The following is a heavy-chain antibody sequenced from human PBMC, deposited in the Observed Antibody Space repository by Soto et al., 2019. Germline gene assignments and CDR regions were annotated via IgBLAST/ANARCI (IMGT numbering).Heavy chain of an antibody. CDR1: GFTFSSYG. V-gene: IGHV3-33*01. D-gene: IGHD3-9*01. J-gene: IGHJ4*02. CDR2: IWYDGSNK. Sequence: ESGGGVVPPGRSLRLSCAASGFTFSSYGMHWVRQAPGKGLEWVAVIWYDGSNKYYADSVKGRFTISRDNSKNTLYLQMNSLRAEDTAVYYCARERAAYYDILTGYYNPYYWGQGTLVTVSS. CDR3: ARERAAYYDILTGYYNPYY.